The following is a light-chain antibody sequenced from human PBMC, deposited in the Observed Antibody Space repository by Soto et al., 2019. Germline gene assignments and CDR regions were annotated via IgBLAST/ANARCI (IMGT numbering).Light chain of an antibody. J-gene: IGKJ1*01. CDR3: QQYGSSWT. CDR2: DAS. CDR1: QSVSSSY. V-gene: IGKV3-20*01. Sequence: EIVLTQSPGTLSLSPGERATLSCRASQSVSSSYLAWYQQKPGQAPRLLIYDASSRATGIPDRFSGSGSGTDFTLTISRLEPEDFAVYYCQQYGSSWTFGQGTQVEIK.